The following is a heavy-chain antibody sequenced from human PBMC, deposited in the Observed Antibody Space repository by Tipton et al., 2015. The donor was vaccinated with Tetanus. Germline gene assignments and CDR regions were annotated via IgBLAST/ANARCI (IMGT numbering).Heavy chain of an antibody. CDR2: ISAYNGNT. CDR1: GYTFTSYG. J-gene: IGHJ4*02. Sequence: QLVQSGAEVKKPGASVKVSCKASGYTFTSYGISWVRQAPGQGLEWMGWISAYNGNTNYAQKLQDRVTMTPDTSTSTAYMELGSLRSDDTAVYYCVRNLYTSSWYFDYWGQGTLVTVSS. D-gene: IGHD6-13*01. CDR3: VRNLYTSSWYFDY. V-gene: IGHV1-18*01.